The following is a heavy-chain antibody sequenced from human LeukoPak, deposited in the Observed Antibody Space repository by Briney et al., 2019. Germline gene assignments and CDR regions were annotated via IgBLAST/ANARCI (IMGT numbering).Heavy chain of an antibody. V-gene: IGHV4-59*08. J-gene: IGHJ3*02. CDR1: GGSISNYY. CDR2: IYYSGST. D-gene: IGHD6-13*01. Sequence: SETLSLTCSVSGGSISNYYWSWIRQPPGKGLEWIGYIYYSGSTNYNPSLKSRVTISVDTSKNQFSLKLSSVTAADTAVYYCARPYSSTSRGTFDIWGQGTMVTVSS. CDR3: ARPYSSTSRGTFDI.